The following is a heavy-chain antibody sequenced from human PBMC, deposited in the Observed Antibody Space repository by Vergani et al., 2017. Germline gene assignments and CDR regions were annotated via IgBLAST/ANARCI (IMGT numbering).Heavy chain of an antibody. CDR1: GGSFSGYY. CDR3: ARDRVRYFDHYGMDV. CDR2: IYYSGST. J-gene: IGHJ6*02. V-gene: IGHV4-34*09. D-gene: IGHD3-9*01. Sequence: QVQLQESGPGLVKPSETLSLTCAVYGGSFSGYYWSWIRQPPGKGLEWIGYIYYSGSTYYNPSLKSRVTISVDTSKNQFSLKLSSVTAADTAVYYCARDRVRYFDHYGMDVWGQGTTVTVSS.